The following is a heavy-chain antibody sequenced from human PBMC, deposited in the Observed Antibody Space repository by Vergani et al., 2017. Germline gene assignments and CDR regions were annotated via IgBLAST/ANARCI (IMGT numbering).Heavy chain of an antibody. J-gene: IGHJ1*01. D-gene: IGHD2-15*01. CDR2: IIPIFGTA. Sequence: QVQLVQSGAEVKKPGSSVKVSCKASGGTFSSYAISWVRQAPGQGLEWMGRIIPIFGTANYAQKFQGRVTITADESTSTAYMERSSLRSGDTAVYYCARPRFTPYCSGGSCHAEYFQHWGQGTLVTVSS. CDR3: ARPRFTPYCSGGSCHAEYFQH. CDR1: GGTFSSYA. V-gene: IGHV1-69*13.